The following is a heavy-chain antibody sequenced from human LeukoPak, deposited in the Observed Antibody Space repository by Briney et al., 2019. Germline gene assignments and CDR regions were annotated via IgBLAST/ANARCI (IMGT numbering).Heavy chain of an antibody. Sequence: ASVKVSCKASGYTFTGYYMHWVRQAPGQGLEWMGWINPNSGDTNYAQMFQGRVTMTRDTSISTGYMELSRLSSNDTAIYYCARLRWDRGSYFDYWGQGSLVTVSS. CDR1: GYTFTGYY. CDR3: ARLRWDRGSYFDY. V-gene: IGHV1-2*02. CDR2: INPNSGDT. D-gene: IGHD1-26*01. J-gene: IGHJ4*02.